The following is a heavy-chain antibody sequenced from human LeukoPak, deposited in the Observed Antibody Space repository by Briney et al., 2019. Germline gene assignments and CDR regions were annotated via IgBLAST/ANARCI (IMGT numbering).Heavy chain of an antibody. V-gene: IGHV1-69*02. Sequence: ASVKLSCKASGGTFSSYTTSWVRPAPGQGLEWMGRIIPILGIANYAQKFQGRVTITADKSTRTAYMELSSLRSEDTAVYYCARGEDSYDSSGYWGQGTLVSVSS. D-gene: IGHD3-22*01. CDR3: ARGEDSYDSSGY. CDR1: GGTFSSYT. CDR2: IIPILGIA. J-gene: IGHJ4*02.